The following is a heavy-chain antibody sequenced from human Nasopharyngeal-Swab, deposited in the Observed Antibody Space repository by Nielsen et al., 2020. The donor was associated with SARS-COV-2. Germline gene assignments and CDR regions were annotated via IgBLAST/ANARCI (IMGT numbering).Heavy chain of an antibody. CDR3: ARGSVYHTLLY. Sequence: GGSLTLSCAASGFTFSSYNMNCVRQAPGKGLEWVSSISTTNGSMDYADSVKGRFTISRDNAKNSLFLQMNNLRVEDTAVYYCARGSVYHTLLYLGHGSLVIVS. D-gene: IGHD3-3*01. CDR2: ISTTNGSM. J-gene: IGHJ4*01. CDR1: GFTFSSYN. V-gene: IGHV3-21*01.